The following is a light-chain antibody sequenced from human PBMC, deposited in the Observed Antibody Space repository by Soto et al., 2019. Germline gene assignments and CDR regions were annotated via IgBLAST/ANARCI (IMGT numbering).Light chain of an antibody. J-gene: IGLJ2*01. Sequence: QLVLTQSPSASASLGASVKLTCTLSSGHSSYVIAWHQQQPEKGPRYLMKLNSDGSHTKGDGIPDRFSGSSSGAERYLTISSLQSEDEADYYCQTWDIGTVVFGGGTKLTVL. CDR3: QTWDIGTVV. CDR1: SGHSSYV. CDR2: LNSDGSH. V-gene: IGLV4-69*01.